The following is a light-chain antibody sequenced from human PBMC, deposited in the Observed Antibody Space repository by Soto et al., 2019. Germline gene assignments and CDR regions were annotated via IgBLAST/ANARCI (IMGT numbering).Light chain of an antibody. J-gene: IGKJ4*01. CDR2: GAS. CDR3: LQFNNWPPLT. V-gene: IGKV3-15*01. Sequence: EIVLTQSPGTLSLSPGERATLSCRASQSVPSTYLAWYQQRPGQAPRLLIYGASTRATGIPARFSGSGSGTEFTLTISSLQSEDFAVYYCLQFNNWPPLTFGGGTKVDI. CDR1: QSVPST.